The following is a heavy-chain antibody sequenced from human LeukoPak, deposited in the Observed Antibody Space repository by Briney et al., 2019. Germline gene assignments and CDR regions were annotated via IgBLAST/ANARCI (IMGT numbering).Heavy chain of an antibody. CDR1: GYSFTSYW. J-gene: IGHJ4*02. CDR3: ARRRRGYSPYYFDY. Sequence: GESLKISCKGSGYSFTSYWISWVRQMLGKGLEWMGRIDPSDSYTNYSPSFQGHVTISADKSISTAYLQWSSLKASDTAMYYCARRRRGYSPYYFDYWGQGTLVTVSS. V-gene: IGHV5-10-1*01. D-gene: IGHD5-18*01. CDR2: IDPSDSYT.